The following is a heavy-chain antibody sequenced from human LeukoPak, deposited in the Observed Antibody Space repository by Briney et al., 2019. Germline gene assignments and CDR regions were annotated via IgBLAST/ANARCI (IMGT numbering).Heavy chain of an antibody. J-gene: IGHJ5*02. CDR1: GFPFTNYA. Sequence: PGGSLRLSCAASGFPFTNYAMSWVRQAPGKGLEWVATIRRDGVAKYYVDSVRGRFTISRDNAQNSLFLQMNSLRAEDTALYFCARLSGDITVFDLWGQGTQVTVSS. D-gene: IGHD1-20*01. CDR3: ARLSGDITVFDL. V-gene: IGHV3-7*01. CDR2: IRRDGVAK.